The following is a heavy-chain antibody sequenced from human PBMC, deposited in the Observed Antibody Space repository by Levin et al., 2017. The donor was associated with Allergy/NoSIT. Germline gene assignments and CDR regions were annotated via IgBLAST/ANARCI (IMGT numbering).Heavy chain of an antibody. Sequence: GESLKISCAASGFTFSSYSMNWVRQAPGKGLEWVSSISGSSSYIYYADSVKGRFTISRENANNSLYLQMNSLRAEDTAVYYCARSPWGNGYWGQGTLVTVSS. CDR1: GFTFSSYS. J-gene: IGHJ4*02. CDR3: ARSPWGNGY. V-gene: IGHV3-21*01. CDR2: ISGSSSYI. D-gene: IGHD7-27*01.